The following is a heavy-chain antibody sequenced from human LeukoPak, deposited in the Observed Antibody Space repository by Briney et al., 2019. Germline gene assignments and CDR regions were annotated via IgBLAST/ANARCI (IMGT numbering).Heavy chain of an antibody. CDR2: ISSSSSTI. CDR1: GFTFSSYS. J-gene: IGHJ6*02. V-gene: IGHV3-48*01. CDR3: SRPLYYDILTGYYDSGYYYYGMDV. D-gene: IGHD3-9*01. Sequence: GGSLRLSCAASGFTFSSYSMNWARQAPGKGLEWISHISSSSSTIYYADSVKGRFTISRDNSKNSLYLQMSSLRAEDTAVYYCSRPLYYDILTGYYDSGYYYYGMDVWGQGTTVTVSS.